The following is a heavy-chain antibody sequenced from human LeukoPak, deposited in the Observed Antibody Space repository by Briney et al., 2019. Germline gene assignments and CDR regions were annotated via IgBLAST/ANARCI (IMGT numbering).Heavy chain of an antibody. CDR3: ARTDETAPAEDFQH. D-gene: IGHD2-21*02. V-gene: IGHV3-53*01. CDR2: IYSGGST. Sequence: GGSLRLSCAASGFSVSSNYMSWVRQALANGLEWVSVIYSGGSTYYADSVKGRFTISRDNSKNTLYLQMKSLRAEDTAVYYCARTDETAPAEDFQHWGQGTLVTVSS. CDR1: GFSVSSNY. J-gene: IGHJ1*01.